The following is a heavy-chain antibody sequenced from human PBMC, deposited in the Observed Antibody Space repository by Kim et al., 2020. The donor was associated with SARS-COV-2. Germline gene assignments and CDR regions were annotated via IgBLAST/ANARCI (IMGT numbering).Heavy chain of an antibody. CDR3: AKASITIFGVVISHYYYYYMDV. J-gene: IGHJ6*03. D-gene: IGHD3-3*01. V-gene: IGHV3-23*01. CDR2: ISGSGGST. Sequence: GGSLRLSCAASGFTFSSYAMSWVRQAPGKGLEWVSAISGSGGSTYYAESVKGRFTISRDNSKNTLYLQMNSLRAEDTAVYYCAKASITIFGVVISHYYYYYMDVWGKGTTVTVSS. CDR1: GFTFSSYA.